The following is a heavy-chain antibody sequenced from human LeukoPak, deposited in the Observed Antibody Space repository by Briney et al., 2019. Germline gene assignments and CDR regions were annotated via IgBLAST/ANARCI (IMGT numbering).Heavy chain of an antibody. D-gene: IGHD3-22*01. Sequence: GGSLRLSCAASGFTFSSYGMHWVRQAPGKGLEWVAVIWYDGSNKYYADSVKGRFTISRDNSKNTLYLQMNSLRDEDTAVYYCAKEGGDYYDSLTHAFDIWGQGTMVTVSS. CDR3: AKEGGDYYDSLTHAFDI. CDR2: IWYDGSNK. CDR1: GFTFSSYG. J-gene: IGHJ3*02. V-gene: IGHV3-33*06.